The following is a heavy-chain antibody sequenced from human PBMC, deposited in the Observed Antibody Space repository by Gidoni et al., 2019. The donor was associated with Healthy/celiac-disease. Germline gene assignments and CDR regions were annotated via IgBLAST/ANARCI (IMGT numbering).Heavy chain of an antibody. CDR3: TTDAYYDFWSGYYPDFDY. CDR1: GFNFSKAW. D-gene: IGHD3-3*01. V-gene: IGHV3-15*01. CDR2: IKSKTDGGTT. J-gene: IGHJ4*02. Sequence: EVQLVESGGGLVKPGGSLRLSCAASGFNFSKAWMSWVRQAPGKGLEWVGRIKSKTDGGTTDYAAPVKGRFTISRDDSKNTLYLQMNSLKTEDTAVYYCTTDAYYDFWSGYYPDFDYWGQGTLVTVSS.